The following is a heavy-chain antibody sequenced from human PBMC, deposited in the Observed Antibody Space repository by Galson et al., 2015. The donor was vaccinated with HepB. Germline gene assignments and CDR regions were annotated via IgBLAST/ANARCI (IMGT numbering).Heavy chain of an antibody. V-gene: IGHV2-5*02. D-gene: IGHD6-13*01. CDR1: GVSLSTSGMT. CDR2: IYWDDNK. J-gene: IGHJ4*02. Sequence: PALVKPTQTLTLTCTLSGVSLSTSGMTVGWIRQPPGKALEWLAFIYWDDNKRYNPSLRNRLSISTDTSKTQVVLALTNVDPEDTATYYCAHTARYSNTWWAGHYFDSWGQGTLVTVSS. CDR3: AHTARYSNTWWAGHYFDS.